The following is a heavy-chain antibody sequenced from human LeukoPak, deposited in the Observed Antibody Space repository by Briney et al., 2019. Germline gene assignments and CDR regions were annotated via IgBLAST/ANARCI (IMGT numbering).Heavy chain of an antibody. V-gene: IGHV4-31*03. CDR3: ARESSWGNFDY. J-gene: IGHJ4*02. Sequence: PSQTLSLTCTVSGGSISSGGYYWNGIRQHPGKGLEWIGYIYYSGSTNYNPSLKSRVTISVDTSKNQFSPKLSYVTAADTAVYFCARESSWGNFDYWGQGTLVTVSS. D-gene: IGHD7-27*01. CDR2: IYYSGST. CDR1: GGSISSGGYY.